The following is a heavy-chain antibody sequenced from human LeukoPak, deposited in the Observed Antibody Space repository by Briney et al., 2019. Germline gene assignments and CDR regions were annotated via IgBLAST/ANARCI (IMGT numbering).Heavy chain of an antibody. V-gene: IGHV6-1*01. CDR2: KYYRSKWYN. Sequence: QTLSLTCAISGDSVSSNSAAWNWIRQSPSRGLEWLRRKYYRSKWYNDYAVSVKGRITINPDTSKNQFSLQLNSVTPEDTAVYYCARDRMVRGADAFDIWGQGTMVTVSS. CDR3: ARDRMVRGADAFDI. J-gene: IGHJ3*02. CDR1: GDSVSSNSAA. D-gene: IGHD3-10*01.